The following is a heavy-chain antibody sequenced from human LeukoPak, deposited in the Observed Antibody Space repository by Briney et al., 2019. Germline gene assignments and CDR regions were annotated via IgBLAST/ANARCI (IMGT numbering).Heavy chain of an antibody. J-gene: IGHJ4*02. V-gene: IGHV3-66*01. CDR3: ARASHIGAAGLFDH. CDR1: GFIVSSVY. Sequence: GGSLRLSCAASGFIVSSVYMNWVRQAPGKGLEWVSVLYGGSTTFYGDSVKDRFIISRDNSKNTVFLQMNSLRTDDTAVYYCARASHIGAAGLFDHWGQGIRVTVSS. D-gene: IGHD6-13*01. CDR2: LYGGSTT.